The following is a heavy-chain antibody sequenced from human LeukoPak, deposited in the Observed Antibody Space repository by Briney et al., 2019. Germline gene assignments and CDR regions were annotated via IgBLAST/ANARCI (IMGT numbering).Heavy chain of an antibody. CDR2: INPSGGST. V-gene: IGHV1-46*01. J-gene: IGHJ4*02. CDR3: WWARIISGYSDVRGHFDY. D-gene: IGHD3-22*01. Sequence: ASVTVSFTGSGYTFTIYYMHWVRQAPGQGGEWMGIINPSGGSTSYAQEFQGRGNMTRGMATSTVYMELKRQRPGDKAGDYCWWARIISGYSDVRGHFDYCGQGTLVTVSS. CDR1: GYTFTIYY.